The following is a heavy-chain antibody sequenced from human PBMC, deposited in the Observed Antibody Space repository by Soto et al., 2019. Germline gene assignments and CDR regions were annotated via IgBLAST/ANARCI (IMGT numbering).Heavy chain of an antibody. CDR1: GFTFSSYA. CDR2: ISSDGSRT. CDR3: VKGEYYYDGSAYYPFDY. V-gene: IGHV3-23*01. Sequence: GGSLRLSCAASGFTFSSYAMSWVRQAPGKGLEWVSAISSDGSRTHYADSVKGRFTISRDNSKNTAYLQMSSLRPEDTAVYYCVKGEYYYDGSAYYPFDYWGQGRMVTVSS. J-gene: IGHJ4*02. D-gene: IGHD3-22*01.